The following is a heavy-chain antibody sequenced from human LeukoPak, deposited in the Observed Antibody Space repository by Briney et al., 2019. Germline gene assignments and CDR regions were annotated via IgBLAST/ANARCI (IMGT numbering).Heavy chain of an antibody. J-gene: IGHJ4*02. D-gene: IGHD3-22*01. CDR1: GGSISSYY. Sequence: TLSLTCTVSGGSISSYYWSWIRQPPGKGLEWIAYTYYSGANNFNPSLKSRVTISVDTSKNQFSLKLSSVTAADTAVYYCARGYYDSSGYYYFDYWGQGTLVT. V-gene: IGHV4-59*01. CDR3: ARGYYDSSGYYYFDY. CDR2: TYYSGAN.